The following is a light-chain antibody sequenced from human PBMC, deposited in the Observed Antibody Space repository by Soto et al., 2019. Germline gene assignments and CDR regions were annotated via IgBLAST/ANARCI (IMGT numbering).Light chain of an antibody. V-gene: IGKV1-33*01. Sequence: DISMHQSPSSLSASLGYRFTLTCQASQDISNYLNWYQQKPGKAPKLLIYDASNLETGVPSRFSGSGSGTDFTFTISILQAEDIVRYYCQESDYPWIPFGQGTRLEIK. CDR3: QESDYPWIP. J-gene: IGKJ5*01. CDR2: DAS. CDR1: QDISNY.